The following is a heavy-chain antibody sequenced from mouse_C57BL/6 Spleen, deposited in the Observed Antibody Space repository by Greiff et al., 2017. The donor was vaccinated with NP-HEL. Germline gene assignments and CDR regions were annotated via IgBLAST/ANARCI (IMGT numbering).Heavy chain of an antibody. Sequence: VQLQQSGPELVKPGASVKISCKASGYAFSSSWLNWVKQRPGKGLEWIGRFYPGDGDTNYNGKFKGKATLTADKSSSTAYMQLSSLTSEDSAVYFCARWATASFDVWGTGTTVTVSS. V-gene: IGHV1-82*01. D-gene: IGHD1-2*01. CDR3: ARWATASFDV. CDR2: FYPGDGDT. J-gene: IGHJ1*03. CDR1: GYAFSSSW.